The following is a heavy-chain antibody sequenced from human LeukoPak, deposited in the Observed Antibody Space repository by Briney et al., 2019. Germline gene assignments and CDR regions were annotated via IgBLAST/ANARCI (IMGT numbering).Heavy chain of an antibody. V-gene: IGHV3-21*01. CDR3: ARPVGATGVDH. Sequence: GGSLRLSCAASGLTFSSYSMNWVRQAPRKGLEWVSSISSSSSYIYYADSVKGRFTISRDNAKNSLYLQMNSLRAEDTAVYYCARPVGATGVDHWGQGTLVTVSS. CDR1: GLTFSSYS. J-gene: IGHJ4*02. D-gene: IGHD1-26*01. CDR2: ISSSSSYI.